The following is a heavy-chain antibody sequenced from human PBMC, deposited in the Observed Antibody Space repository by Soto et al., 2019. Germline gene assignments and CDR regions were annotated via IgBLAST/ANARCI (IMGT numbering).Heavy chain of an antibody. CDR1: GGAFGSYA. CDR3: TRHRGYSSGYWGQDF. J-gene: IGHJ4*02. CDR2: IVPMFDTT. Sequence: QVQLVQSGTEVKKPGSSVKVSCKASGGAFGSYAINWVRQAPGQGLEWMGGIVPMFDTTNYAQRFQGRVTVTADESTSTVYFELTRLRSNDTGMYYCTRHRGYSSGYWGQDFWGQGTLVTVSS. D-gene: IGHD5-12*01. V-gene: IGHV1-69*01.